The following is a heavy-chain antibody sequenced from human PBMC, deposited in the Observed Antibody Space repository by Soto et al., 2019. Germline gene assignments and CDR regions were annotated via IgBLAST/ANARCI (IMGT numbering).Heavy chain of an antibody. CDR3: ARDKPRYYYGMDV. Sequence: GGSLRLSCAASGFTFSSYGIHWVRQAPGKGLERVAVIWYDGSNKYYADSVKGRFTISRDNSKNTLYLQMNSLRAEDTAVYYCARDKPRYYYGMDVWGQGTTVTVSS. J-gene: IGHJ6*02. CDR1: GFTFSSYG. V-gene: IGHV3-33*01. CDR2: IWYDGSNK.